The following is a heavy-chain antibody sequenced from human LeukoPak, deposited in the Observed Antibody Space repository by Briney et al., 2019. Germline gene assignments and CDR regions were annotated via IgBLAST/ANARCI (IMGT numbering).Heavy chain of an antibody. V-gene: IGHV4-34*01. Sequence: SETLSLTCAVSGGSFSGFYWSWIRQPPGKGLEWIGEINHIGSANYNPSLKSRVTISVDTSKNQFSLKLSSVTAADTAVYYCAREGGYSYGPTYYFDYWGQGTLVTVSS. D-gene: IGHD5-18*01. CDR2: INHIGSA. J-gene: IGHJ4*02. CDR1: GGSFSGFY. CDR3: AREGGYSYGPTYYFDY.